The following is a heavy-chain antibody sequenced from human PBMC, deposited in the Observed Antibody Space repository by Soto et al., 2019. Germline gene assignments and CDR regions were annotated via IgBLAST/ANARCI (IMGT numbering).Heavy chain of an antibody. V-gene: IGHV1-69*01. Sequence: QVQLVQSGADVKKPGSSVKVSCKTPGGSFGSSAISWVRQAPAQGLEWMGEIIPVVDKANYAQNFQGRLTITADELTGTVFMELSSLRSEDTAVYFCARLRRDWGDAFDLWGLGTFVTVSS. CDR3: ARLRRDWGDAFDL. CDR1: GGSFGSSA. J-gene: IGHJ3*01. CDR2: IIPVVDKA. D-gene: IGHD3-16*01.